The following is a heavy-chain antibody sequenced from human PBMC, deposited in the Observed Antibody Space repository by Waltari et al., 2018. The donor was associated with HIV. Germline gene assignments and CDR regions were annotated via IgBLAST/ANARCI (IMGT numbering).Heavy chain of an antibody. J-gene: IGHJ6*02. D-gene: IGHD4-4*01. CDR3: ANSDDYSNYYYGMDV. V-gene: IGHV3-66*01. Sequence: EVKLVESGGGLVQPGGSLRLSCAASGFTVSTNYMSWVRQAPGLGLEWVSLIDSDGNTRYAESVKGRYTYSRDSSKNMCYLQMKSLGGKDTAGYYCANSDDYSNYYYGMDVWAKGPRSPSP. CDR2: IDSDGNT. CDR1: GFTVSTNY.